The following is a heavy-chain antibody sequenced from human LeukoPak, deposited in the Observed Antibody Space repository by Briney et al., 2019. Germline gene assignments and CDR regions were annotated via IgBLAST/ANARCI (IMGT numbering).Heavy chain of an antibody. V-gene: IGHV3-43*02. CDR3: AKVVASYTSTWYVFDN. Sequence: PGGSLRLSCAASGFTFSSYAMSWVRQAPGKGLEWVSLITGDGDSTYYADSVKGRFTISRDNSKNSLYLQMNSLRTEDTALYYCAKVVASYTSTWYVFDNWGQGTLVTVSS. J-gene: IGHJ4*02. D-gene: IGHD6-13*01. CDR1: GFTFSSYA. CDR2: ITGDGDST.